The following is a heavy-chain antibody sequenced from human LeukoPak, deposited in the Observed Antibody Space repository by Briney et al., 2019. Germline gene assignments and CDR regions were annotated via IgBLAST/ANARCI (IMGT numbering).Heavy chain of an antibody. D-gene: IGHD6-6*01. J-gene: IGHJ4*02. CDR2: IWYDGSNK. CDR1: GFTFSSYG. V-gene: IGHV3-33*01. Sequence: GGSLRLSCAASGFTFSSYGMHWVRQAPGKRLEWVAVIWYDGSNKYYADSVKGRFTISRDNSKNTLYLQMNSLRAEDTAVYYCARDGVYPLGDYWGQGTLVTVSS. CDR3: ARDGVYPLGDY.